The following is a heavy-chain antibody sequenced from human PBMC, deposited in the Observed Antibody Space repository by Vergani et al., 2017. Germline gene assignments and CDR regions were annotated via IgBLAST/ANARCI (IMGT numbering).Heavy chain of an antibody. V-gene: IGHV5-10-1*01. D-gene: IGHD3-10*01. CDR1: GYSFTSYW. J-gene: IGHJ4*02. CDR3: ARHDRGSYGWGTLDY. CDR2: IDPSDSYT. Sequence: EVQLVQSGAEVKKPGESLRISCKGSGYSFTSYWISWVRQMPGKGLEWMGRIDPSDSYTNYSPSFQGHVTISADKSISTAYLQWSSLKASDTAMYYCARHDRGSYGWGTLDYWGQGTLVTVSS.